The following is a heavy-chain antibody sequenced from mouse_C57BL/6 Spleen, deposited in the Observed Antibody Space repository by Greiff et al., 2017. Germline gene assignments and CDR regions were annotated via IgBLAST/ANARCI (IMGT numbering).Heavy chain of an antibody. V-gene: IGHV1-42*01. J-gene: IGHJ4*01. CDR2: INPSTGGT. Sequence: VQLQQSGPELVKPGASVKISCKASGYSFTGYYMNWVKQSPEKSLEWIGEINPSTGGTTYNQKFKAKATLTVDKSSSTAYMQLKSLTSEDSAVYYCARAYSKDYAMDYWGQGTSVTVSS. CDR1: GYSFTGYY. D-gene: IGHD2-5*01. CDR3: ARAYSKDYAMDY.